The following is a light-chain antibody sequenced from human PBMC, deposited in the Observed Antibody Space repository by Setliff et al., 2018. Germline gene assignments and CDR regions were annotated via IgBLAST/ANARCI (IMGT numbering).Light chain of an antibody. CDR1: SSDVGGYNY. CDR2: DVS. Sequence: QSVLTQPASVSGSPGQSITIYCTGTSSDVGGYNYVSWYQQHPGKAPKLMIYDVSKRPSGVSNRFSGSKSGNTASLTISGLQAEDEADYYCSSYTSSSLYVFGTGTKVTVL. CDR3: SSYTSSSLYV. V-gene: IGLV2-14*01. J-gene: IGLJ1*01.